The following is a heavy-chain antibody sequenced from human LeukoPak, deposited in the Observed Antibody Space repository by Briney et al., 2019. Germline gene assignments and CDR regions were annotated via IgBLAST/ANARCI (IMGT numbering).Heavy chain of an antibody. Sequence: SETLSLTCAVYGGSFSGYYWSWIRQPPGKGLEWIGEINHSGSTNYNPSLKSRVTMSVDTSNNQVSLELSSVTAADTAVYYCARGWNYGDYWGQGTLVTVSS. J-gene: IGHJ4*02. D-gene: IGHD3-3*01. V-gene: IGHV4-34*01. CDR2: INHSGST. CDR1: GGSFSGYY. CDR3: ARGWNYGDY.